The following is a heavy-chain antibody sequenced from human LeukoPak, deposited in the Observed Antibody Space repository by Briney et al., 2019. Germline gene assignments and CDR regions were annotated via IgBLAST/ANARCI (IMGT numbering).Heavy chain of an antibody. CDR3: AKDEYYGSGSLDY. D-gene: IGHD3-10*01. V-gene: IGHV3-30*02. J-gene: IGHJ4*02. CDR2: IRYDGSNK. Sequence: GGSLRLSCAASGFTFSSYGMHWVRQAPGKGLEWVAFIRYDGSNKYYADSVKGRFTISRGNSKNTLYLQMNSLRAEDTAVYYCAKDEYYGSGSLDYWGQGTLVTVSS. CDR1: GFTFSSYG.